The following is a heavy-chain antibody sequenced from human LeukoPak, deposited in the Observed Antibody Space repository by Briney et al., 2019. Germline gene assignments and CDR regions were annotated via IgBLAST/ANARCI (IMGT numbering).Heavy chain of an antibody. J-gene: IGHJ4*02. D-gene: IGHD3-22*01. CDR2: TSYDGSNT. CDR1: GFTLSSHV. V-gene: IGHV3-30*03. CDR3: ARVGSSGYFDH. Sequence: PGKSLRLSCVVSGFTLSSHVMYWIRQAPGKGLEWVALTSYDGSNTDYTDSVKGRFIISRDNPRNTLYLQMNSLSAEDTDSYYCARVGSSGYFDHWGQGALVTVSS.